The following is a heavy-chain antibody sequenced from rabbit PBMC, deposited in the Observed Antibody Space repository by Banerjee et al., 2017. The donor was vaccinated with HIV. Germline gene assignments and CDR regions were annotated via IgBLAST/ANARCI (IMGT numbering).Heavy chain of an antibody. CDR2: INAVSGKA. Sequence: QEQLEESAGGLVQPGGSLKLSCKASGFTLSSYYMNWVRQAPGKGLEWIACINAVSGKAVHAAWAKDRSSSSKTPPPTLCLQTASLTPAGTATYFCARDLEGVIGWNFGWWGTGPPVTAS. CDR3: ARDLEGVIGWNFGW. D-gene: IGHD4-1*01. J-gene: IGHJ6*01. CDR1: GFTLSSYYM. V-gene: IGHV1S45*01.